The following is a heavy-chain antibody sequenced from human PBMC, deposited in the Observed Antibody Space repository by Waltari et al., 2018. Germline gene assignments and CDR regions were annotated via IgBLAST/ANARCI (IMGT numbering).Heavy chain of an antibody. J-gene: IGHJ4*02. D-gene: IGHD3-22*01. CDR1: GGSIRRSSYF. CDR3: ARANYYDSSGYSGSFDY. CDR2: IYYSGST. Sequence: QLQLQESAPGLVNPSDTLSLTCPVSGGSIRRSSYFWAWIPTPPWKGLEWIGSIYYSGSTYYNPSLKRRVTISVDTSKNQFSLKLSSVTAADTAVYYCARANYYDSSGYSGSFDYWGQGTLVTVSS. V-gene: IGHV4-39*07.